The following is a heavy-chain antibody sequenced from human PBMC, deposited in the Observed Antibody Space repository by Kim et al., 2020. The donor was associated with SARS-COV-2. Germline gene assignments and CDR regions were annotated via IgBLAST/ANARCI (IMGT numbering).Heavy chain of an antibody. D-gene: IGHD6-19*01. Sequence: SVKVSCKASGGTFSSYAISWVRQAPGQGLEWMGRIIPILGIANYAQKFQGRVTITADKSTSTAYMELSSLRSEDTAVYYCARDIREQFNWFDPWGQGTLVTVSS. J-gene: IGHJ5*02. CDR3: ARDIREQFNWFDP. CDR1: GGTFSSYA. V-gene: IGHV1-69*04. CDR2: IIPILGIA.